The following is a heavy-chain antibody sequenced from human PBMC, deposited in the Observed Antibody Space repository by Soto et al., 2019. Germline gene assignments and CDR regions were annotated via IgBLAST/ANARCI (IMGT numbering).Heavy chain of an antibody. D-gene: IGHD2-15*01. CDR3: ARRRGDCSGGSCYSAGDY. CDR2: IYYSGST. CDR1: GGSISSSSYY. Sequence: QLQLQESGPGLVKPSETLSLTCTVSGGSISSSSYYWGWIRQPPGKGLEWIGSIYYSGSTYYNPSLKSRVTISVDTSKNQFSLKLSSVTAADTAVYYCARRRGDCSGGSCYSAGDYWGQGTLVTVSS. J-gene: IGHJ4*02. V-gene: IGHV4-39*01.